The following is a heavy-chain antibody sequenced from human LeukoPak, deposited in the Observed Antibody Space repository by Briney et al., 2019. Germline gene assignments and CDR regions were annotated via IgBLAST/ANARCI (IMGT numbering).Heavy chain of an antibody. V-gene: IGHV3-23*01. CDR3: AKPEGEVVTPYDAFDI. CDR2: ISGSGGST. CDR1: GFTFSSYA. Sequence: GGSLRLSCAASGFTFSSYAMSWVRQAPGKGLEWVSAISGSGGSTHYADSVKGRFTISRDNSKSTLYLQMNSLRAEDTAVYYCAKPEGEVVTPYDAFDIWGQGTMVTVSS. D-gene: IGHD2-15*01. J-gene: IGHJ3*02.